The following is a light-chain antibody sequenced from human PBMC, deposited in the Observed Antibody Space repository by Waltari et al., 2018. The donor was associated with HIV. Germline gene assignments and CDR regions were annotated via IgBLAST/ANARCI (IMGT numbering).Light chain of an antibody. CDR3: QQSYSTPT. J-gene: IGKJ2*01. CDR1: QNIGTY. V-gene: IGKV1-39*01. CDR2: GAT. Sequence: DMQMTQSPPSLSEHVGDGVVFTCRASQNIGTYLNWYQHMHGKPPKLLVSGATVLQTGIPSRFSGSGSGTLFTLTIASLELADSSVYYCQQSYSTPTFGQGSKLQ.